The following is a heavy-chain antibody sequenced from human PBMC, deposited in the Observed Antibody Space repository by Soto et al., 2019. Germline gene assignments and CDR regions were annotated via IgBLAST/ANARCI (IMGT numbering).Heavy chain of an antibody. Sequence: DVQLVESGGGLIQPGGSLRLSCAASGFTVSSSYMSWVRQAPGKGLEWVSLIYTGGSTYYADSVKGRSTISRDDSQNTLYLQMNSLRAEDTAIYYCARDRDYGGPGGMDVWGQGTTVTVSS. D-gene: IGHD4-17*01. CDR2: IYTGGST. CDR3: ARDRDYGGPGGMDV. CDR1: GFTVSSSY. J-gene: IGHJ6*02. V-gene: IGHV3-53*01.